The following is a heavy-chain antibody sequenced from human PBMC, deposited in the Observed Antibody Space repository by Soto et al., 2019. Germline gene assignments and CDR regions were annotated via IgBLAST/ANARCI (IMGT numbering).Heavy chain of an antibody. Sequence: SETLSLTCTVSGGSISSGGYYWSWIRQHPGKGLEWIGYIYYSGSTYYNPSLKSRVTISVDTSKNQFSLKLSSVTAADTAVYYCARSLGVAAAGPFDYWGKGTLVPVSP. D-gene: IGHD6-13*01. CDR3: ARSLGVAAAGPFDY. CDR1: GGSISSGGYY. J-gene: IGHJ4*02. V-gene: IGHV4-31*03. CDR2: IYYSGST.